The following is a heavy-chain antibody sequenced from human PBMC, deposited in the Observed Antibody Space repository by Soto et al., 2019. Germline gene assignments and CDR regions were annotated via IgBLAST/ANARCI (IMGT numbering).Heavy chain of an antibody. V-gene: IGHV3-66*01. CDR1: GFTVSSNY. Sequence: GGSLRLSCAASGFTVSSNYMSWVRQAPGNGLEWVSVIYSGGSTYYADSVKGRFTISRDNSKNTLYLQMNSLRAEDTAVYYCARVGCSGGSCQWYFQHWGQGTLVTGSS. CDR3: ARVGCSGGSCQWYFQH. CDR2: IYSGGST. J-gene: IGHJ1*01. D-gene: IGHD2-15*01.